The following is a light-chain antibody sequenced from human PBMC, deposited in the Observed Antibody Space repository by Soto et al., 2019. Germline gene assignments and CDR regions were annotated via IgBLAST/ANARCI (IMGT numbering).Light chain of an antibody. J-gene: IGLJ2*01. V-gene: IGLV1-44*01. CDR1: SSNIGSNA. CDR3: ATWDDSLNGWQ. CDR2: RHN. Sequence: QSVLTQPPSASGTPGQRVTISCSGSSSNIGSNAVNWYQQLPGTAPKLLIYRHNQRPSGVPDRFSGSKSGTSASLAISGLQSEDEGDYYCATWDDSLNGWQFGGGTKLTVL.